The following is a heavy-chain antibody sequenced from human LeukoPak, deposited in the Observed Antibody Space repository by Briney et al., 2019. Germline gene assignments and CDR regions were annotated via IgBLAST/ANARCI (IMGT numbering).Heavy chain of an antibody. CDR3: AKREDYDILTGYQDY. CDR2: ISGSGGST. V-gene: IGHV3-23*01. CDR1: GFTFSSYA. Sequence: GGSLRLSCAASGFTFSSYAMSWVRQAPGKGLEWVSAISGSGGSTYYADSVKGRFTISRDNSKNTLYLQMNSLRAEDTAVYYCAKREDYDILTGYQDYWGQGTLVTVSS. D-gene: IGHD3-9*01. J-gene: IGHJ4*02.